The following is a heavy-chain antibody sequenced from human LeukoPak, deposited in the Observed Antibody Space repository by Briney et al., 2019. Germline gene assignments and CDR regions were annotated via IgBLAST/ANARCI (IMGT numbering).Heavy chain of an antibody. D-gene: IGHD5-18*01. Sequence: SDTLSLTCAVSGYSISSSNWWGWIRQPPGKGLEWIGYIYYSGSTYYNPSLKSRVTMSVDTSKNQFSLKLSSVTAADTAVYYCARVAKHGYSYGLWWFDPWGQGTLVTVSS. CDR1: GYSISSSNW. CDR2: IYYSGST. J-gene: IGHJ5*02. V-gene: IGHV4-28*03. CDR3: ARVAKHGYSYGLWWFDP.